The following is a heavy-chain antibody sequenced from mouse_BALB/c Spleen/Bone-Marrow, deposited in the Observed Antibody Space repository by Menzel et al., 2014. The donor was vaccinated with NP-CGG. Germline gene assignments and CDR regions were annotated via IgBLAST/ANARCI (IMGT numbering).Heavy chain of an antibody. CDR3: SRGRRDALDY. J-gene: IGHJ4*01. Sequence: QVQLQQFGAELVKPGASVKLSCKASGYTFTSYYMYWVKQRPGQGLEWFGEINPSNGGTNFNEEFKNKATLTVDKSSSTAYMQLSSLTSEDPAVYYCSRGRRDALDYWGQGTSVTVSS. CDR2: INPSNGGT. CDR1: GYTFTSYY. V-gene: IGHV1S81*02.